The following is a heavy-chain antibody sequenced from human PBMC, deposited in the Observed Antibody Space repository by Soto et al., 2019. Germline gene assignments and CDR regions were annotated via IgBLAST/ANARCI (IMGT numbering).Heavy chain of an antibody. D-gene: IGHD1-1*01. CDR3: AANWNFGLNF. Sequence: GGSLRLSCAASGFSFNSYAMVWVRQAPGKGLEWVSVISARGGSSYFADSVKGRFTISRDNSKSSVFLEMSDLRSDDTAVYYCAANWNFGLNFWGQGTLVTVSS. CDR2: ISARGGSS. V-gene: IGHV3-23*01. J-gene: IGHJ4*02. CDR1: GFSFNSYA.